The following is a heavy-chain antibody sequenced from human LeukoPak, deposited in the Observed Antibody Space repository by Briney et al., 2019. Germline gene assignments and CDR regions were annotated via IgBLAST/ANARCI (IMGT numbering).Heavy chain of an antibody. CDR3: ASDQVSGVFDY. D-gene: IGHD5/OR15-5a*01. Sequence: GGSLRLSCAASGFTFSDYYMSWIRQAPGKGLEWLAYISPSGSYTTYADSVNGRFVISRDNTKNSVSLHMNTLTADDTAVYFCASDQVSGVFDYWGQGARVTVSS. CDR1: GFTFSDYY. CDR2: ISPSGSYT. V-gene: IGHV3-11*05. J-gene: IGHJ4*02.